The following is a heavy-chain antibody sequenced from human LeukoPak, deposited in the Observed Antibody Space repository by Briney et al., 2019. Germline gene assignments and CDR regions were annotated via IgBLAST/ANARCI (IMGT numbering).Heavy chain of an antibody. CDR2: ISSSSSYI. J-gene: IGHJ4*02. Sequence: GGSLRLSCAASGFTFNNYAMCWVRQAPGKGLEWVSSISSSSSYIYYADSVKGRFTISRDNAKNSLYLQMNSLRAEDTAVYYCARRRYFDYWGQGTLVTVSS. V-gene: IGHV3-21*01. CDR3: ARRRYFDY. CDR1: GFTFNNYA.